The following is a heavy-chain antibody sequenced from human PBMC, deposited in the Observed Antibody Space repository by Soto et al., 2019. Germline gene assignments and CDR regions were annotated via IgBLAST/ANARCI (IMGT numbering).Heavy chain of an antibody. D-gene: IGHD3-22*01. CDR2: INHSGST. Sequence: PSETLSLTCAVYGGSFSGYYWSWIRQPPGKGLEWIGEINHSGSTNYNPSLKSRVTISVDTSKNQLSLKLSSVTAADTAVYYCATYYSSAIEEVFDYWGQGTLVTVSS. CDR1: GGSFSGYY. V-gene: IGHV4-34*01. CDR3: ATYYSSAIEEVFDY. J-gene: IGHJ4*02.